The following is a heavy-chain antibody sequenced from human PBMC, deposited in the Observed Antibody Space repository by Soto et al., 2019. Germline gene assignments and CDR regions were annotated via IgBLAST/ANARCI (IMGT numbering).Heavy chain of an antibody. D-gene: IGHD2-21*02. CDR1: GFTFSSYG. CDR3: ARVRGGNSWASYDY. V-gene: IGHV3-33*01. Sequence: QVQLVESGGGVVQPGRSLRLSCAASGFTFSSYGMHWVRQAPGKGLEWVAVIWYDGSNKYYADSVKGRFTISRDNSKNTLYLQMNSLRAEDTAVYYCARVRGGNSWASYDYWGQGTLVTVSS. CDR2: IWYDGSNK. J-gene: IGHJ4*02.